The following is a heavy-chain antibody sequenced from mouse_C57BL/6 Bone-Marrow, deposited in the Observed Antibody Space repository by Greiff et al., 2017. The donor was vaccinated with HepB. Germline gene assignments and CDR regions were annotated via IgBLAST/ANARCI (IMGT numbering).Heavy chain of an antibody. Sequence: QVQLKQPGAELVMPGASVKLSCKASGYTFTSYWMHWVKQRPGQGLEWIGEIDPSDSYTNYNQKFKGKSTLTVDKSSSTAYMQLSSLTSEDSAVYYCGLLWYPHYYAMDYWGQGTSVTVSS. CDR1: GYTFTSYW. CDR3: GLLWYPHYYAMDY. D-gene: IGHD1-1*02. V-gene: IGHV1-69*01. CDR2: IDPSDSYT. J-gene: IGHJ4*01.